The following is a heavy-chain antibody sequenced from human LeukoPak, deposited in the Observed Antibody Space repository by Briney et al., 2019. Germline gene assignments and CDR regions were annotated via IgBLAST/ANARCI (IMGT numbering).Heavy chain of an antibody. V-gene: IGHV4-4*02. D-gene: IGHD3-16*02. CDR1: GGSITQTNY. Sequence: PSGTLSLTCDVSGGSITQTNYWTWVRRPPGKVLEWIGEVNLQGGTNYNPSLLRRVAISVDTSANHVSLQMTSVTAADTAVYYCAREGGSYRPLDYSGQGTLVTVSS. J-gene: IGHJ4*02. CDR2: VNLQGGT. CDR3: AREGGSYRPLDY.